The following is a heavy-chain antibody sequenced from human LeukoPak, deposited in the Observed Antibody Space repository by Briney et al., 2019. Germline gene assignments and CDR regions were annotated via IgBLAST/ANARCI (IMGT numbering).Heavy chain of an antibody. CDR1: GFTFSNFW. Sequence: PGGSLRLSCTASGFTFSNFWMGWVRQAPGKGLEWVAVISYDGSNKYYADSVKGRFTISRDNSKNTLYLQMNSLRAEDTAVYYCARDYGYDSSGFLWGQGTLVTVSS. CDR2: ISYDGSNK. CDR3: ARDYGYDSSGFL. J-gene: IGHJ4*02. V-gene: IGHV3-30-3*01. D-gene: IGHD3-22*01.